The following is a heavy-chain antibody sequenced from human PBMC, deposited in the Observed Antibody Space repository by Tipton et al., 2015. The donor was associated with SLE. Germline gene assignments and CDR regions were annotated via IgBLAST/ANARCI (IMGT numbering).Heavy chain of an antibody. J-gene: IGHJ3*02. Sequence: SLRLSCEASGFTFRSYGMHWVRQAPGKGLEWVAVIWFDGSNKDYADSVKGRFTISRDNSKNTLYLQMSSLRAEDTAVYYCAKGGLPYAFDIWGQGTMVTVSS. CDR3: AKGGLPYAFDI. D-gene: IGHD3-16*01. CDR1: GFTFRSYG. V-gene: IGHV3-33*06. CDR2: IWFDGSNK.